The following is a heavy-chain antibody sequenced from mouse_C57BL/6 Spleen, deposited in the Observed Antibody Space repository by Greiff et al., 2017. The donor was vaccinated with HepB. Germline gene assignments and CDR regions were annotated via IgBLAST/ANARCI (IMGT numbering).Heavy chain of an antibody. CDR3: ARSASSPFSY. CDR2: IDPSDSET. D-gene: IGHD6-2*01. J-gene: IGHJ3*01. V-gene: IGHV1-52*01. Sequence: VQLQQPGAELVRPGSSVKLSCKASGYTFTSYWMHWVKQRPIQGLEWIGNIDPSDSETNYNQKFKDKATLTVDKSSRTAYMQLSSLTSEDSAVYYCARSASSPFSYWGQGTLVTVSA. CDR1: GYTFTSYW.